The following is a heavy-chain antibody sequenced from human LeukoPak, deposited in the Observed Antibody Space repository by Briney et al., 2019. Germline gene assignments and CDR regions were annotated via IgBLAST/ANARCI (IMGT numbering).Heavy chain of an antibody. CDR3: AKGKSGSYLYYFDY. Sequence: GGSLRLSCAASGFTFSSYGMQRVRQAPGKGLEGVAVIWYDGSNKYYADSVKGRFTISRDNSKNTLYLQMNSLRAEDTAVYYCAKGKSGSYLYYFDYWGQGTLGTVSS. J-gene: IGHJ4*02. CDR1: GFTFSSYG. CDR2: IWYDGSNK. D-gene: IGHD1-26*01. V-gene: IGHV3-33*06.